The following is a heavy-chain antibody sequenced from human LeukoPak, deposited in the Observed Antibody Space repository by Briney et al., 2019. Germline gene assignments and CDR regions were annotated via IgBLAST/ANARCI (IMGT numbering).Heavy chain of an antibody. CDR1: GFTFRSYN. CDR2: ISKTTTNI. V-gene: IGHV3-21*06. D-gene: IGHD4-17*01. CDR3: VRGDGDLFDY. Sequence: GGSLRLSCAASGFTFRSYNMNWVRQAPGKGLEWVSFISKTTTNIYYGDSVRGRFTISRDNAKNSIHLQMSSLRAEDSAVYYCVRGDGDLFDYWGQGTLVTVSS. J-gene: IGHJ4*02.